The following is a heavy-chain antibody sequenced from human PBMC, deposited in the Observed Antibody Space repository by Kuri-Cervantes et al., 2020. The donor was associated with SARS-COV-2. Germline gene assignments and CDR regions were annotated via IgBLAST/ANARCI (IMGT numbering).Heavy chain of an antibody. CDR2: INHSGST. D-gene: IGHD1-26*01. Sequence: GSLRLSCAASGFTFSSYSMNWVRQPPGKGLEWIGEINHSGSTNYNPSLKSRVTISVDTSKNQFSLKLSSVTAADTAVYYCARIPELGGEVVVDYWGQGTLVTVSS. V-gene: IGHV4-34*01. CDR3: ARIPELGGEVVVDY. J-gene: IGHJ4*02. CDR1: GFTFSSYS.